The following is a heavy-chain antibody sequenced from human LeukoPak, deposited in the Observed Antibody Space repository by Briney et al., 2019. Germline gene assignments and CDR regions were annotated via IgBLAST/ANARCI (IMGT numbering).Heavy chain of an antibody. D-gene: IGHD2-15*01. CDR3: AKEDPIVSVGFDY. CDR2: ISGSGGNT. Sequence: GGSLRLPCAASGFTFSSYAMSWVRHAPGKGLEWISAISGSGGNTYYADSVTGRLTISRDNSKNTLFLQMNSLTVEDTAVYYCAKEDPIVSVGFDYWGQGTLVTVTS. V-gene: IGHV3-23*01. CDR1: GFTFSSYA. J-gene: IGHJ4*02.